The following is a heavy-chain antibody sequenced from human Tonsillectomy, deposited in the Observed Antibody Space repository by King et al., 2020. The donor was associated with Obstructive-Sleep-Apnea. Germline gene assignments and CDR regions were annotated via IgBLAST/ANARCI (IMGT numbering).Heavy chain of an antibody. V-gene: IGHV4-34*01. Sequence: VQLPQWGAGLLKPSETLSLTCAVYGGSFSGYYWSWIRQPPGKGLEWIGQINHSGGTNYSPSLKSRVTISIDTSKHQYSLKVTSVTAADTAVYYCARGDPATGINNWCDGWGQGAVVTVAS. CDR2: INHSGGT. CDR3: ARGDPATGINNWCDG. J-gene: IGHJ5*02. D-gene: IGHD2-15*01. CDR1: GGSFSGYY.